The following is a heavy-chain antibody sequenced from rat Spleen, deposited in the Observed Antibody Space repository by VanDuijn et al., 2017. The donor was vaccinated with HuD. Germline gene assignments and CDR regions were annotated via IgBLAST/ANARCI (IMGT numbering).Heavy chain of an antibody. CDR3: TRGYVMDA. CDR1: GFTFSDYY. J-gene: IGHJ4*01. V-gene: IGHV5-7*01. CDR2: ISYDGSSS. Sequence: EVQLVESGGGLVQPGNSLKLSCAASGFTFSDYYMAWVRQAPKKGLEWVATISYDGSSSYYRDSVKGRFTISRDNAKNTQYLQMDSLRSEDTATYYCTRGYVMDAWGQGASVTVSS.